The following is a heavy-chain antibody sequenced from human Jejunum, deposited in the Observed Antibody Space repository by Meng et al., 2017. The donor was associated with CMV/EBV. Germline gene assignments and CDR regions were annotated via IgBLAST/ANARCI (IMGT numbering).Heavy chain of an antibody. CDR2: ISSYSGNT. CDR3: AREANGGLAGFDY. Sequence: CKDSVYTFNIYVISWVRQAPGQGLEYMGWISSYSGNTEYAQKFQGRLTVTTDTSTNTAYMELRNLRSDDTAMYYCAREANGGLAGFDYWGQGTLVTVSS. V-gene: IGHV1-18*01. CDR1: VYTFNIYV. J-gene: IGHJ4*02. D-gene: IGHD3-16*01.